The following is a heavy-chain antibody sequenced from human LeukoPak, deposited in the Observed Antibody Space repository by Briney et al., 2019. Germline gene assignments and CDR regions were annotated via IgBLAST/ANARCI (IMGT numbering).Heavy chain of an antibody. CDR3: ARLIHRISRSVDY. CDR1: GYTFTGYY. V-gene: IGHV1-2*02. CDR2: INPNSGGT. D-gene: IGHD3-3*02. Sequence: ASVKVSCKASGYTFTGYYMHWVRQAPGQGLEWMGWINPNSGGTNYAQKFQGRVTMTRDTSISTAYMELSRLRSDDTAVYYCARLIHRISRSVDYWGQGTLVTVSS. J-gene: IGHJ4*02.